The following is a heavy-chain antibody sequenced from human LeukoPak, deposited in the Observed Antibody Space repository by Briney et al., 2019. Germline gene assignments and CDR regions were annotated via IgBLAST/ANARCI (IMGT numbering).Heavy chain of an antibody. V-gene: IGHV3-21*01. CDR2: ISSASSYI. Sequence: PGGSLRLSCAASGFTFSNYWLTWVRQAPGQGLEWVSSISSASSYINYADSVKGRFTISRDNAKKSLYLQTNSLTVEGTAVYYCARHDQLVVWGEGTTVTVSS. CDR1: GFTFSNYW. CDR3: ARHDQLVV. D-gene: IGHD6-13*01. J-gene: IGHJ6*02.